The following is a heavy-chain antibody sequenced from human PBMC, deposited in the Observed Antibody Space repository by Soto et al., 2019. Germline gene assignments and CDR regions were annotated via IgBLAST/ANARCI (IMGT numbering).Heavy chain of an antibody. J-gene: IGHJ6*03. CDR1: GGTFSSYA. CDR3: ARGRGSIGDSVYPYYMDG. Sequence: SVKVSCKASGGTFSSYAISWVRQAPGQGLEWMGGIIPIFGTANYAQKFQGRVTITADESTSTAYMELSSLRSEDTAVYYCARGRGSIGDSVYPYYMDGWGKGTRVTVSS. CDR2: IIPIFGTA. V-gene: IGHV1-69*13. D-gene: IGHD3-10*01.